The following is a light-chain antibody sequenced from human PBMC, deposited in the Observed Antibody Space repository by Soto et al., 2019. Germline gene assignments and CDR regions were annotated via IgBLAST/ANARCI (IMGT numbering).Light chain of an antibody. CDR1: QSVSNNY. CDR2: GAS. V-gene: IGKV3-20*01. Sequence: TQSPSSLSSSVGDRATLSCRASQSVSNNYLAWYQQKPGQAPRLLIYGASNRATGIPDRLSGSGSGTDFTLTISRLEPEDFAVYYCQQYGSSGTFGQGTKVDIK. J-gene: IGKJ1*01. CDR3: QQYGSSGT.